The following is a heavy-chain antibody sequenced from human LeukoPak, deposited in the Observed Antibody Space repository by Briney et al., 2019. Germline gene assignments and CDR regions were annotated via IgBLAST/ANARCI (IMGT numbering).Heavy chain of an antibody. J-gene: IGHJ3*01. CDR2: ISGSGGST. V-gene: IGHV3-23*01. Sequence: GGSLRLSCAASGFTFSSYAMSWVRQAPGKGLEWVSAISGSGGSTYYADSVKGRFTISRDNAKNSLYLQINTLRAEDTAVYYCARGPGGAFDFWGHGAMVTVSS. CDR1: GFTFSSYA. CDR3: ARGPGGAFDF. D-gene: IGHD1-1*01.